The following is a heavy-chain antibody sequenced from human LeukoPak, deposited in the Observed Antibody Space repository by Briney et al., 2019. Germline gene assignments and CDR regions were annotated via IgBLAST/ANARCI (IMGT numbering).Heavy chain of an antibody. CDR2: INPSGGST. D-gene: IGHD3-10*01. CDR3: ATLQYGSGGPSRYYYYGMDV. CDR1: GYTFTGYY. Sequence: ASVKVSCKASGYTFTGYYMHWVRQAPGQGLEWMGIINPSGGSTSYAQKFQGRVTMTRDTSTSTVYMELSSLRSEDTAVYYCATLQYGSGGPSRYYYYGMDVWGQGTTATVSS. J-gene: IGHJ6*02. V-gene: IGHV1-46*01.